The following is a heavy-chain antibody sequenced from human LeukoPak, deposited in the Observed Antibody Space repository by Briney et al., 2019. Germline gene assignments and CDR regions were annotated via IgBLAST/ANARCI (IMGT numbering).Heavy chain of an antibody. J-gene: IGHJ5*02. Sequence: SETLSLTCTVSGGSISSYYWSWIRQPPGKGLEWIGYIYYSGSTNYNPSLKSRVTISVDTSKNQFSLKLSSVTAADTAVYYCARQPNDFWSGNWFDPWGQGTLVTVSS. CDR3: ARQPNDFWSGNWFDP. CDR2: IYYSGST. D-gene: IGHD3-3*01. CDR1: GGSISSYY. V-gene: IGHV4-59*08.